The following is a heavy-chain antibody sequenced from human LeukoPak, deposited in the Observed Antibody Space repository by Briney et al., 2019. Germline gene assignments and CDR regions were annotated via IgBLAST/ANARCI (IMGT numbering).Heavy chain of an antibody. J-gene: IGHJ6*02. CDR2: IDPSDSYT. CDR1: GYRFTSYW. V-gene: IGHV5-10-1*01. D-gene: IGHD6-13*01. CDR3: ARSPRPRYSSYYYYGMDV. Sequence: GESLKISWKGSGYRFTSYWISWVRQMPGKGLEWMGRIDPSDSYTNYSPSFQGHVTISADKSISTAYLQWSSLKASDTAMYYCARSPRPRYSSYYYYGMDVWGQGTTVTVSS.